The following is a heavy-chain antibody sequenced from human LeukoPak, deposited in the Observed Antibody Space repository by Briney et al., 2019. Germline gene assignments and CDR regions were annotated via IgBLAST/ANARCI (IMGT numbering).Heavy chain of an antibody. J-gene: IGHJ3*02. CDR3: ASNGDHYYGSGSYGAFDI. CDR2: ISSSGSTI. V-gene: IGHV3-48*03. D-gene: IGHD3-10*01. Sequence: GGSLRLSCAASGFTFSSYEMNWVRQAPGEGLEWVSYISSSGSTIYYADSVKGRFTISRDNAKNSLYLQMNSLRAEDTAVYYCASNGDHYYGSGSYGAFDIWGQGTMVTVSS. CDR1: GFTFSSYE.